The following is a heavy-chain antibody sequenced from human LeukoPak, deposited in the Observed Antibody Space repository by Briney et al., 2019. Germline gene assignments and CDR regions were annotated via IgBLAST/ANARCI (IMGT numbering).Heavy chain of an antibody. D-gene: IGHD6-19*01. CDR3: AREPLYSSGWYGYYYYYMDV. J-gene: IGHJ6*03. CDR1: GGSISSGHY. V-gene: IGHV4-38-2*02. CDR2: MYHSGST. Sequence: SETLSLTCTVSGGSISSGHYWGWIRQPPGKGLEWIGSMYHSGSTYYNPPRKNRVTRSEDTSKNQFSLKLRSVTAADTAVYYCAREPLYSSGWYGYYYYYMDVWGKGTTVTTSS.